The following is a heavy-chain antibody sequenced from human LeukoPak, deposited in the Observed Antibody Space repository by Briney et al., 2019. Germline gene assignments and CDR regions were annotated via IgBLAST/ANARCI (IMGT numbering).Heavy chain of an antibody. CDR3: AKSYMGMGWFDP. CDR2: IYTSGST. V-gene: IGHV4-4*07. D-gene: IGHD1-26*01. J-gene: IGHJ5*02. CDR1: GGSISSYY. Sequence: SETLSLTCTVSGGSISSYYWSWIRQPAGKGLGWIGRIYTSGSTNYNPSLKSRVTMSVDTSKNQFSLKLSSVTAADTAVYYCAKSYMGMGWFDPWGQGTLVTVSS.